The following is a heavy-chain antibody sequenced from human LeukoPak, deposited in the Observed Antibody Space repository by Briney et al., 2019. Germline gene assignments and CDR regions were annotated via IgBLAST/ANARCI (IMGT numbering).Heavy chain of an antibody. CDR3: ARARNYYDSSDYYYEGDAFDI. J-gene: IGHJ3*02. CDR1: GGSISSYY. Sequence: SETLSLTCTISGGSISSYYWSWIRQPPGKGLEWIGYIYYTGSTHYNPSLKSRVTISVDTSKNQFSLKLSSVTAADTAVYFCARARNYYDSSDYYYEGDAFDIWGQGTMVTVSS. D-gene: IGHD3-22*01. V-gene: IGHV4-59*01. CDR2: IYYTGST.